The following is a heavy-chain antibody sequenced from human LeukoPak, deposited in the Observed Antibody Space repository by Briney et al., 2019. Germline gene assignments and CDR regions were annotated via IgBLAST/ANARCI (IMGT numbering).Heavy chain of an antibody. CDR2: ISYDGSNK. CDR1: GFTFSSYG. V-gene: IGHV3-30*18. CDR3: AKDYRNGAQYYYYGMDV. J-gene: IGHJ6*02. D-gene: IGHD1-14*01. Sequence: GGSLRLSCAASGFTFSSYGMHWVRQAPGKGLEWVAVISYDGSNKYYADSVKGRFTISRDNSKNTLYLQMNSLRAEDTAVCYCAKDYRNGAQYYYYGMDVWGQGTTVTVSS.